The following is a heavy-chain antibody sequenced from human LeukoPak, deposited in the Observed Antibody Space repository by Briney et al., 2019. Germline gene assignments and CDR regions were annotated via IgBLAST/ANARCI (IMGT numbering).Heavy chain of an antibody. CDR3: AKGIVEMATRDAFDI. CDR2: MNPNSGNT. V-gene: IGHV1-8*03. J-gene: IGHJ3*02. D-gene: IGHD5-24*01. Sequence: ASVKVSCKASGYTFTSYDINWVRQATGQGLEWMGWMNPNSGNTGYAQKFQGRVTITRNTSISTAYMELSSLRSEDTAVYYCAKGIVEMATRDAFDIWGQGTMVTVSS. CDR1: GYTFTSYD.